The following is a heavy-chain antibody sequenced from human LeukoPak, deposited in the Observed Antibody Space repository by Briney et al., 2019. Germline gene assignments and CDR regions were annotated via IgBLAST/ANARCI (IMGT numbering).Heavy chain of an antibody. CDR3: TRDSGRFRLDY. J-gene: IGHJ4*02. CDR2: INEDGSEK. Sequence: GGSLRLSCAASGFTFSTSWMSWVRQAPGKGLEWVASINEDGSEKYYVDSVKGRLTVSRDNAKNSLYLQMNSLRVEDTAVYYCTRDSGRFRLDYWGQGILVTVSS. CDR1: GFTFSTSW. D-gene: IGHD6-19*01. V-gene: IGHV3-7*01.